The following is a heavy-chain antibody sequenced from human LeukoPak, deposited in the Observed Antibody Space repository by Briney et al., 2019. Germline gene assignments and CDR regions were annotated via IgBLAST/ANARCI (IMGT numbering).Heavy chain of an antibody. CDR1: GGSISSGSNY. CDR2: IYTSGST. Sequence: SQTLSLTCTVSGGSISSGSNYWSWIRQPAGKGLEWIGRIYTSGSTNYNPSLKSRVTISVDTSKNQFSLKLSSVTAADTAVYYCARVPRSYYYYYYMDVWGKGTTVTVSS. CDR3: ARVPRSYYYYYYMDV. V-gene: IGHV4-61*02. J-gene: IGHJ6*03.